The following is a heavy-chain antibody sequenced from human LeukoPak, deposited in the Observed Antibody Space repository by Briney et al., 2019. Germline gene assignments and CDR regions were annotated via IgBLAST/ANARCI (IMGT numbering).Heavy chain of an antibody. CDR2: ISSSSSYI. CDR3: ARSSGSFAGSGYFDY. V-gene: IGHV3-21*01. D-gene: IGHD1-26*01. Sequence: GGSLRLSCAASGFTFSSYSMNWVRQAPGKGLEWVSSISSSSSYIYYADSVKGRFTISRDNAKNLLCLQMNSLRAEDTAVYYCARSSGSFAGSGYFDYWGQGTLVTVSS. J-gene: IGHJ4*02. CDR1: GFTFSSYS.